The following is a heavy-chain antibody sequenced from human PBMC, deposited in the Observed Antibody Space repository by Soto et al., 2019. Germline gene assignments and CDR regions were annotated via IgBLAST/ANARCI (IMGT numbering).Heavy chain of an antibody. D-gene: IGHD3-9*01. J-gene: IGHJ5*02. CDR2: INTYAGST. V-gene: IGHV1-46*01. CDR3: ARAYDNDWRFPPDA. CDR1: GYTFANYF. Sequence: ASVKVSCKASGYTFANYFMHWVRQAPGQGLEWVGIINTYAGSTSYAQRFQDRVTMTRDTSTSTAFMELTSLESADTAMYYCARAYDNDWRFPPDAWAQGTLVPVSS.